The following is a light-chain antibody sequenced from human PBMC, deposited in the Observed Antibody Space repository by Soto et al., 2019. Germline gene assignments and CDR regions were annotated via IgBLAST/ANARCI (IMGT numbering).Light chain of an antibody. CDR1: QSISSW. Sequence: DIQMTQSPSTLSASVGNRVTITCRASQSISSWLAWYQQKPGKAPKLLIYKASSLESGVPSRFSGSGSGTEFTLSISSLQPDDFATYYCQQYNNYPWTFGQGTKV. V-gene: IGKV1-5*03. CDR2: KAS. CDR3: QQYNNYPWT. J-gene: IGKJ1*01.